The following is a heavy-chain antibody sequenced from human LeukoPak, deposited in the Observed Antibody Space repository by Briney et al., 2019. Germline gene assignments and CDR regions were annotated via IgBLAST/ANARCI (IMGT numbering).Heavy chain of an antibody. CDR1: GFTFSNYG. J-gene: IGHJ4*02. D-gene: IGHD1-26*01. V-gene: IGHV3-30*02. Sequence: GGSLRLSCAASGFTFSNYGMHWVRQAPGKGLEWVALIWYDGSDNHYADSVKGRFTISRDNSKNTLYLRMNSLRAEDTAVYYCAKDVTGSYSSFDYWGQGTLVTVSS. CDR3: AKDVTGSYSSFDY. CDR2: IWYDGSDN.